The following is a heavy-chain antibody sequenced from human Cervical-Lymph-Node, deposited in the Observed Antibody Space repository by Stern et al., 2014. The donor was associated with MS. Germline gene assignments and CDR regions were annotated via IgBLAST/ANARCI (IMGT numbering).Heavy chain of an antibody. CDR1: GFTFSSYW. V-gene: IGHV3-7*01. J-gene: IGHJ5*02. Sequence: EVQLVESGGGLVKPGGSLRLSCAASGFTFSSYWMNWVRQAPGKGLEWVGNIKADGSETYYVVSVKGRFTISRDNAKNSLYLQMNSLRAEDTAVYYCARGSDTWGQGTLVTVSS. CDR3: ARGSDT. CDR2: IKADGSET. D-gene: IGHD2-15*01.